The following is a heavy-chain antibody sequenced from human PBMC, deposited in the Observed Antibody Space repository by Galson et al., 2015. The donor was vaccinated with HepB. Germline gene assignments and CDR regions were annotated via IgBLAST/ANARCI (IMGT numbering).Heavy chain of an antibody. CDR1: GFTVSSNY. CDR2: IYSSGST. D-gene: IGHD6-13*01. J-gene: IGHJ4*02. V-gene: IGHV3-53*01. Sequence: SLRLSCAASGFTVSSNYMSWVRQAPGKGLECVSVIYSSGSTDYADSVKGRFTISRDNSKNTLSLQMNSLRVEDTAIYYCARGYSNYWYSGMGYWGQGTLVTVSS. CDR3: ARGYSNYWYSGMGY.